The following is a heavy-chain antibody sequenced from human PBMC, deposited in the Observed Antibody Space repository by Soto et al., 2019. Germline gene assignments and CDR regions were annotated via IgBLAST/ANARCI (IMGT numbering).Heavy chain of an antibody. J-gene: IGHJ4*02. Sequence: EVQLLESGGGLVQPGGSLRLSCAASGFTFSSYTMKWVRQAPGTGLEWVSGINSGGRTYYADSVKGRFTISRDDSKSILYLQIISLRAEDTAVYYCAKDLRPDGVCDFDYWGQGTLVTVSS. CDR3: AKDLRPDGVCDFDY. CDR2: INSGGRT. V-gene: IGHV3-23*01. D-gene: IGHD4-17*01. CDR1: GFTFSSYT.